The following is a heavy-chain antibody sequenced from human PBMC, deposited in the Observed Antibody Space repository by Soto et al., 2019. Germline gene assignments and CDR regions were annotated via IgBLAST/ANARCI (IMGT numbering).Heavy chain of an antibody. V-gene: IGHV3-33*01. Sequence: QVQLVESGGGVVQPGRSLRLSCAASGFTFSRYGMHWVRQAPGKGLEWVAVIWYDGSNKYYADSVKGRFTISRDNSKNTLYLQMNSLRAEDTAGYYCARPDSNDAFDIWGQGPMVTVSS. CDR1: GFTFSRYG. CDR2: IWYDGSNK. J-gene: IGHJ3*02. CDR3: ARPDSNDAFDI. D-gene: IGHD3-3*01.